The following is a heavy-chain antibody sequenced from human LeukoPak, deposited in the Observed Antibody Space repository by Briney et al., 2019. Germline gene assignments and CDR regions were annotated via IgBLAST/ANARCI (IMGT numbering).Heavy chain of an antibody. CDR3: ARDQTRFWSGYYEAAYNWFDP. J-gene: IGHJ5*02. CDR2: IYYSGST. D-gene: IGHD3-3*01. Sequence: PSETLSLTSTVPGGSISSYNSSWIRQPPGKGLERIWHIYYSGSTNYNPPLQSRATIPLDTSKNQISLKPSSVTAADPAVYYCARDQTRFWSGYYEAAYNWFDPWGQGTLVTVSS. CDR1: GGSISSYN. V-gene: IGHV4-59*01.